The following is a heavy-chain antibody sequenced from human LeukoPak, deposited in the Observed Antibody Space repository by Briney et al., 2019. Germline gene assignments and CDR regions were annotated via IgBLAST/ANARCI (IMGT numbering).Heavy chain of an antibody. CDR1: GYTFTRYG. D-gene: IGHD2-21*02. CDR3: ARRGRIVMVTAIPKDDAFDI. V-gene: IGHV1-18*01. J-gene: IGHJ3*02. CDR2: INTYNGNT. Sequence: ASVKVSCKASGYTFTRYGISWVRQAPGQGLEWMGWINTYNGNTNYAQKFQGRVTMSTDTSTSTGYMELRSLRSDDTAVYYCARRGRIVMVTAIPKDDAFDIWGQGTMVTVSS.